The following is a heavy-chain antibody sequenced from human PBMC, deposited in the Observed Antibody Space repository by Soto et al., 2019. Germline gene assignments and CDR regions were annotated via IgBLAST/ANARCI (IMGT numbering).Heavy chain of an antibody. V-gene: IGHV3-74*01. CDR1: GFTFSSYW. CDR3: AVIAVADPTDY. D-gene: IGHD6-19*01. J-gene: IGHJ4*02. Sequence: EVQLVESGGGLVQPGGSLRLSCAASGFTFSSYWMHWVRQAPGKGRVWVSSINSDGSSTSYADSVKGRFTISRDNAKNTLYLQMNSLRAEDTAVYYCAVIAVADPTDYWGQGTLVTVSS. CDR2: INSDGSST.